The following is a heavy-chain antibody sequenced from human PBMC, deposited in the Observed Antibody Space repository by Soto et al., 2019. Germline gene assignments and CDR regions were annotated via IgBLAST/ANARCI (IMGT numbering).Heavy chain of an antibody. D-gene: IGHD2-21*02. J-gene: IGHJ6*02. V-gene: IGHV1-69*13. Sequence: SVKVSCKASGGSFSKFAINWVRQAPGQGLEWMGGIIPTLGTTDYAHKFQGRVTITADEATRTAYMELSGLRSEDTAVYYCARDDATHCGDDCYRYFYYGMDVWGQGNTVTVSS. CDR1: GGSFSKFA. CDR2: IIPTLGTT. CDR3: ARDDATHCGDDCYRYFYYGMDV.